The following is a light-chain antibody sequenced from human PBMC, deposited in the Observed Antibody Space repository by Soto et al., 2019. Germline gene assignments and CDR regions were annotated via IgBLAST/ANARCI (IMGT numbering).Light chain of an antibody. V-gene: IGKV1-9*01. Sequence: DIQLTQSPSFLSASVGDRVTITCRASQGISSYLAWYQQKPGKAPELLIYAASTLQSGVPSRFSGSESGTEFTLTISSLQPEDFATYYCQQLKSYPLTFGGGTKVELK. CDR3: QQLKSYPLT. J-gene: IGKJ4*01. CDR2: AAS. CDR1: QGISSY.